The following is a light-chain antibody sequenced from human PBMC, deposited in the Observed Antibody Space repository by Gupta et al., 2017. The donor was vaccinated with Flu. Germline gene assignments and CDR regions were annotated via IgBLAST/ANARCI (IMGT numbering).Light chain of an antibody. CDR3: QQYNNWPKT. J-gene: IGKJ1*01. CDR1: QSVSSN. Sequence: IVMPQSPATLSVSQGERATLSCRASQSVSSNLAWYQQKPGQAPRLLIYGASTRATGIPARFSGSGSGTEFTLTISSLQSEDFAVYYCQQYNNWPKTFGQGTKVEIK. V-gene: IGKV3-15*01. CDR2: GAS.